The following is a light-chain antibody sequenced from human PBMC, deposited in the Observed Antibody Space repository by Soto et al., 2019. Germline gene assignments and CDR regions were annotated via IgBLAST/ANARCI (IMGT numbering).Light chain of an antibody. V-gene: IGKV1-27*01. Sequence: IQMTHSPSCLSASVGDRFTMTFRSSQGISNYLAWYQQKPGKAPQLLIYGATTLQSGVPSRFSGSGSGTDFTLTIASLQPEDFAVYYCQQYNNWPPITFGQGTRLETK. J-gene: IGKJ5*01. CDR2: GAT. CDR1: QGISNY. CDR3: QQYNNWPPIT.